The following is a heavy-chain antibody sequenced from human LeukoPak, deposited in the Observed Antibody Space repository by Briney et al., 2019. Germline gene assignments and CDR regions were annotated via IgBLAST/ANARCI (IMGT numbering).Heavy chain of an antibody. Sequence: GGSLRLSCAASGFTFSNYGMHWVRQAPGKGLEWVAFIRYDGNNKYYTDSVKGRFTISRDNSKNTLYLQMNSLRTEDTAVYYCAKDGSYPFDYWGQGTLVTVSS. CDR1: GFTFSNYG. CDR2: IRYDGNNK. CDR3: AKDGSYPFDY. J-gene: IGHJ4*02. D-gene: IGHD1-26*01. V-gene: IGHV3-30*02.